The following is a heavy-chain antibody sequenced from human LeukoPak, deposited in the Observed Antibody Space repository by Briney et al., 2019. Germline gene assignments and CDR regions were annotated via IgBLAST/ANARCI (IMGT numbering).Heavy chain of an antibody. CDR2: ISYDRTNK. CDR3: ARVSLCSGCLSN. Sequence: GGSLRLSCAASGFTFSSYSMQWVRQAPGKGLEWVAVISYDRTNKYYADSVKGRITSCKDTSKTTLVLQMNGMSDDATADYYWARVSLCSGCLSNCGQGALLTVS. D-gene: IGHD3-3*01. V-gene: IGHV3-30-3*01. CDR1: GFTFSSYS. J-gene: IGHJ4*02.